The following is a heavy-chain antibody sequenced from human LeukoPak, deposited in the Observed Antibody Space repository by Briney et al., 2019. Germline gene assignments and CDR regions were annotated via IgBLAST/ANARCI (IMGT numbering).Heavy chain of an antibody. D-gene: IGHD3-22*01. CDR3: ARAASSGPLFTYHMDV. Sequence: SETLSLTCTVSGGSISSYYWSWIRQPPGKGLEWIGYIYYSGSTNYNPSLKSRVTISVDTSKNQFSLKLSSVTAADTAVYYCARAASSGPLFTYHMDVWGKGTTVTVSS. V-gene: IGHV4-59*01. J-gene: IGHJ6*03. CDR2: IYYSGST. CDR1: GGSISSYY.